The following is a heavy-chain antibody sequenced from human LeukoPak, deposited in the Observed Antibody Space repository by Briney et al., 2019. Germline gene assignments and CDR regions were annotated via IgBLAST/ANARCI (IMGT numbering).Heavy chain of an antibody. J-gene: IGHJ4*02. V-gene: IGHV3-33*06. Sequence: GGSLRLSCAASGFTFSSYGMHWVRQAPGKGLEWVAVIWYDGSNKYYADSVKGRFTISRDNSKNTLYLQMNSLRAEDTAVYYCAKSHVEMATIPYFDYWGQGTLVTVSS. CDR3: AKSHVEMATIPYFDY. CDR2: IWYDGSNK. D-gene: IGHD5-24*01. CDR1: GFTFSSYG.